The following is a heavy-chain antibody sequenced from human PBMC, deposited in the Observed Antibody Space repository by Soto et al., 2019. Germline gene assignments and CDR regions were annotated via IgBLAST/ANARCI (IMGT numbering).Heavy chain of an antibody. J-gene: IGHJ5*02. CDR1: GGSISSYY. CDR2: IYYSGST. Sequence: QVQLQESGPGLVKPSETLSLTCTVSGGSISSYYWSWIRQPPGKGLEWIGYIYYSGSTNYNPSLKSRVTIAVDTSKNQFPLKLSFVTAADTAVHYCARVLDYYDSSGYQFWFDPWGKGTLVTVSS. V-gene: IGHV4-59*01. CDR3: ARVLDYYDSSGYQFWFDP. D-gene: IGHD3-22*01.